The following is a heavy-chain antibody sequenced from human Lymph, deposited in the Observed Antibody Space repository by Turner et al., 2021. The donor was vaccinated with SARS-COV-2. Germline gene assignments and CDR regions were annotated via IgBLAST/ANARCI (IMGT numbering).Heavy chain of an antibody. V-gene: IGHV3-48*03. CDR3: ARGALEYSSYFYYYGMDV. CDR2: ISSSGSTI. CDR1: GFTFSSYE. D-gene: IGHD6-6*01. Sequence: EVQLVESGGGLVQPGGSLRPSCAASGFTFSSYEMNWVRQAPGKGLEWVSYISSSGSTIYYADSVKGRFTISRDNAKNSLYLQMNSLRAEDTAVYYCARGALEYSSYFYYYGMDVWGQGTTVTVSS. J-gene: IGHJ6*02.